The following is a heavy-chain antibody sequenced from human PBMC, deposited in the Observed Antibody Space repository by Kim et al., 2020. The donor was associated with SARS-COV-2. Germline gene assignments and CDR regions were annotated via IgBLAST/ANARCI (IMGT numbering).Heavy chain of an antibody. J-gene: IGHJ4*02. D-gene: IGHD3-22*01. V-gene: IGHV3-30*07. CDR3: ARDGLTNYYDSSGYFDY. Sequence: VKGRFTISRDNSKNTLYLQMNSLRAEETAVYYCARDGLTNYYDSSGYFDYWGQGTLVTVSS.